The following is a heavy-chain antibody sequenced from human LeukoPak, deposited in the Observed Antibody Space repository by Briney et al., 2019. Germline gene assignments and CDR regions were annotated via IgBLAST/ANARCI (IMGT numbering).Heavy chain of an antibody. CDR3: AKASLTAYYGPFD. CDR1: GFTFSSYA. Sequence: GGSLRLSCAASGFTFSSYAMSWVRQAPGKGLEWVSTISGGGSTYYADSVKGRFTISRDNSKNALYLQMNSLRAEDTAVYYCAKASLTAYYGPFDWGQGTLVTVSS. CDR2: ISGGGST. D-gene: IGHD3-9*01. V-gene: IGHV3-23*01. J-gene: IGHJ4*02.